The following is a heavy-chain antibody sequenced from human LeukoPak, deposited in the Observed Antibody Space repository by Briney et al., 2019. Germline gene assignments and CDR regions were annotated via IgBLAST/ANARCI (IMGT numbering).Heavy chain of an antibody. CDR3: AVRYSGSWYLFDY. D-gene: IGHD6-13*01. J-gene: IGHJ4*02. CDR1: GFTFSSYW. V-gene: IGHV3-74*01. Sequence: PGGSLSLSCAPSGFTFSSYWTHWVRHAPAKGLVWVSRIKSDGASTSYADSVKGRCTVSRDSAKNTLFLPMNRLRAEDTAVYYCAVRYSGSWYLFDYWGQGTLVTVSS. CDR2: IKSDGAST.